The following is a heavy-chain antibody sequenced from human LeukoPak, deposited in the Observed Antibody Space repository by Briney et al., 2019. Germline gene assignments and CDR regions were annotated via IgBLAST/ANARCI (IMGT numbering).Heavy chain of an antibody. D-gene: IGHD4/OR15-4a*01. J-gene: IGHJ4*02. CDR1: GFTFNTYW. CDR3: SRSYGAYAAVLYY. CDR2: IKQDGSEK. V-gene: IGHV3-7*01. Sequence: GGSLRLSCAAYGFTFNTYWMSWVRQAPGKGLEWVANIKQDGSEKYYGDSVKGRFTISRDNAENSLYLQMNSLRAEDTAIYYCSRSYGAYAAVLYYWGQGTLVTVSS.